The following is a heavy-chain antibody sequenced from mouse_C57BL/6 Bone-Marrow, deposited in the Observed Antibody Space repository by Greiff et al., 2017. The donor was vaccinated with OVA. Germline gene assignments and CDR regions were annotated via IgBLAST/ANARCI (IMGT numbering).Heavy chain of an antibody. D-gene: IGHD4-1*02. V-gene: IGHV1-7*01. CDR1: GYTFTSYW. CDR3: LNWVFDY. Sequence: QVQLQQSGAELVKPGASVKLSCKASGYTFTSYWMHWVKQRPGQGLEWIGYINPSSGYTKYNQKFKDKATLTADKSSSTAYIELSSLTYEDSAVYYCLNWVFDYWGQGTTLTVSS. J-gene: IGHJ2*01. CDR2: INPSSGYT.